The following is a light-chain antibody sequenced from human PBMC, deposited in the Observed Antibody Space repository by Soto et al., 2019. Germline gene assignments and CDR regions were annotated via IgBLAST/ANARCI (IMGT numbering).Light chain of an antibody. CDR2: AAS. V-gene: IGKV1-39*01. J-gene: IGKJ5*01. Sequence: DIHITHSPFSLSSSVSDIFTITCLTSQSISSYLNLYQQKAAKAPKLLIYAASSLQRGVPSRFRGSGSGTHFTLTLSSLQPDDFATYYCHQLYSIPFTLGHGTRLEIK. CDR1: QSISSY. CDR3: HQLYSIPFT.